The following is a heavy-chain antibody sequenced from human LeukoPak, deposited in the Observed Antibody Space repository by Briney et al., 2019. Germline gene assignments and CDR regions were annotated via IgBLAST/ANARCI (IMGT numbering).Heavy chain of an antibody. J-gene: IGHJ6*03. CDR3: ARGDYYYYYMDV. Sequence: PSETLSLTCTVSGYSISSGYYWGWIRQPPGKGLEWIGSIYYSGSTYYNPSLKSRVTLSVDTSKNQFSLKLSSVTAADTAVYYCARGDYYYYYMDVWGKGTTVTVSS. CDR2: IYYSGST. CDR1: GYSISSGYY. V-gene: IGHV4-38-2*02.